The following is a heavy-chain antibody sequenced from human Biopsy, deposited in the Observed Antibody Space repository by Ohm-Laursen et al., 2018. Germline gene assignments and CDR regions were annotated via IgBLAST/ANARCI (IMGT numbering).Heavy chain of an antibody. J-gene: IGHJ5*02. CDR3: ARGYSRRVSIFEASIYWFDT. CDR1: GYSFSTYD. CDR2: MIPSSGKT. D-gene: IGHD6-6*01. Sequence: ASVKVSCKASGYSFSTYDVKWVRQARGQGLEWMGWMIPSSGKTGYAQRFQGRVTLTMNTSISTAYMELSGLRSEDTAVYFCARGYSRRVSIFEASIYWFDTWGQGTLVTVSS. V-gene: IGHV1-8*01.